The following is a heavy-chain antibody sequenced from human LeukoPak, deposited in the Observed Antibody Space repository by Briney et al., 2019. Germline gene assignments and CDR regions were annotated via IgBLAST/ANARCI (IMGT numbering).Heavy chain of an antibody. CDR3: ARVDLSASGSQFDY. D-gene: IGHD3/OR15-3a*01. Sequence: TGGSLTLSCAASGFSFSDYSANWVRQAPGKGLEWVSYISSDRSTIYYADSVKGRFTISRDNAKNSLYLQMNSLRDEDTAVYYCARVDLSASGSQFDYWGHATLVSVSS. CDR1: GFSFSDYS. CDR2: ISSDRSTI. J-gene: IGHJ4*01. V-gene: IGHV3-48*02.